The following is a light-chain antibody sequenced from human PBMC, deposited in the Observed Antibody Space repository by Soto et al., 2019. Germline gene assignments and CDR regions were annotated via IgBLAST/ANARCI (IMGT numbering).Light chain of an antibody. J-gene: IGLJ1*01. CDR3: SSYTTSTTVV. CDR2: EVS. CDR1: SSDVGGCNF. V-gene: IGLV2-14*03. Sequence: QSALTQPASVFGSPGQSITFSCTGTSSDVGGCNFVSWYQQHPGKAPKLMIYEVSSRPSGVSNRFSGSKSGNTASLTISGLQPEEEADYYCSSYTTSTTVVFGTGTKLTVL.